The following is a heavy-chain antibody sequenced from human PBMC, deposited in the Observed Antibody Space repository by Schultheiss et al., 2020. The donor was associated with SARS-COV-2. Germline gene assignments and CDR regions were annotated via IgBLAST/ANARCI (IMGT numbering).Heavy chain of an antibody. CDR1: GFTFSDYW. CDR3: TRLQLNYYYYYMDV. Sequence: GESLKISCAASGFTFSDYWMSWVRQAPGKGLEWVASIKQDGGEKYYVDSVKGRFTISRDNAKKSLYMQMNSLRAEDTAVYHCTRLQLNYYYYYMDVWGKGTTVTVSS. D-gene: IGHD4-11*01. V-gene: IGHV3-7*03. CDR2: IKQDGGEK. J-gene: IGHJ6*03.